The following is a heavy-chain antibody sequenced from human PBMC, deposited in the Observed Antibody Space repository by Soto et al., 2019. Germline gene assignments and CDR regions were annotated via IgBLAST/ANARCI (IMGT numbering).Heavy chain of an antibody. D-gene: IGHD3-22*01. CDR3: ARDGRYYDSSGYPGVPHYYGMDV. Sequence: GASVKVSCKASGYTFTSYYMHWVRQAPGQGLEWMGIINPSGGSTSYAQKFQGRVTMTRDTSTSTVYMELSSLRSEDTAVYYCARDGRYYDSSGYPGVPHYYGMDVWGQGTTVTVSS. V-gene: IGHV1-46*01. CDR2: INPSGGST. CDR1: GYTFTSYY. J-gene: IGHJ6*02.